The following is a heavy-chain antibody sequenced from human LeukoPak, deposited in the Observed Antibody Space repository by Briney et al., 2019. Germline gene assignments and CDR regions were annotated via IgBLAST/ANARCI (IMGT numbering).Heavy chain of an antibody. D-gene: IGHD5-24*01. Sequence: GGSLRLSCAASGFTFSNSLMHWVRQVPGKGLVWVARIDTDGSPTHYADSVKGRFTISRDNAKNTLYLQMNSLRAEDTAVYYCARDRDGYNYWGQGTLVTVSS. CDR2: IDTDGSPT. V-gene: IGHV3-74*01. J-gene: IGHJ4*02. CDR3: ARDRDGYNY. CDR1: GFTFSNSL.